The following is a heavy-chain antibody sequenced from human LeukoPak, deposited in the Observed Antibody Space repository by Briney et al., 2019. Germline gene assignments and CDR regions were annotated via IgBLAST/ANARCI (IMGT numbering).Heavy chain of an antibody. J-gene: IGHJ6*03. CDR2: IHYSGST. V-gene: IGHV4-34*01. CDR3: ARAVTYYYDSSGYYYWYYYYMDV. Sequence: SETLSLTCAVYGGSFSGYYWSWIRQPPGQGLEWIGSIHYSGSTYYNPSLQSRVTISIDTSNNQFSLKLSSVTAADTAVYYCARAVTYYYDSSGYYYWYYYYMDVWGKGTTVTVSS. D-gene: IGHD3-22*01. CDR1: GGSFSGYY.